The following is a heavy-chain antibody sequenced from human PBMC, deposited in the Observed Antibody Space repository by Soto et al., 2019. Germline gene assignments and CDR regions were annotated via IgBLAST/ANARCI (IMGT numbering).Heavy chain of an antibody. CDR2: IWYDGTEK. D-gene: IGHD2-2*02. CDR1: GFNFNNYP. J-gene: IGHJ1*01. CDR3: AGNTPLFN. V-gene: IGHV3-33*01. Sequence: QVQLVESGGGVVQPGRSLELSCEESGFNFNNYPMHWVRQAPGKGLEWVAVIWYDGTEKFYADSLKGRFTISRDNSKNTLFLQMNSLRAEDTAVYYCAGNTPLFNWGQGTLVTVSS.